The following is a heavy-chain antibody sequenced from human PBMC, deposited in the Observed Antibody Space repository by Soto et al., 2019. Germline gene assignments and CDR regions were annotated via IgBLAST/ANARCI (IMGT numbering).Heavy chain of an antibody. CDR1: GYTFTSYG. CDR3: ASYGCLDFPYCFFYVMDV. V-gene: IGHV1-18*01. CDR2: ISAYNGNT. Sequence: ASVKVSFKASGYTFTSYGISWVRQAPGQGLEWMGWISAYNGNTNYAQKLQGKVTMTTDTSTSTAYMELRSLRSDDTAVYYCASYGCLDFPYCFFYVMDVWGQGTTVTVTS. D-gene: IGHD3-3*01. J-gene: IGHJ6*02.